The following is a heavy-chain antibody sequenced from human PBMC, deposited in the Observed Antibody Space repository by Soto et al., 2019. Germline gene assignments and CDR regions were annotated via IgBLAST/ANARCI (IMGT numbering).Heavy chain of an antibody. CDR2: IIPILGIA. J-gene: IGHJ4*02. D-gene: IGHD2-15*01. CDR1: GGTFSSYT. V-gene: IGHV1-69*02. CDR3: ARALGYCSGGSCYSLDY. Sequence: ASVKVSCKASGGTFSSYTISWVRQAPGQGLEWMGRIIPILGIANYAQKFQGRVTITADKSTSTAYMELSSLRSEDTAVYYCARALGYCSGGSCYSLDYWGQGTLVTVSS.